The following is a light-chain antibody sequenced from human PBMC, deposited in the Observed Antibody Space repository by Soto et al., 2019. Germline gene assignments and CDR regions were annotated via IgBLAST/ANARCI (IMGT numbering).Light chain of an antibody. CDR3: QQYGSSPRM. CDR2: GTS. Sequence: EIVLTQSPGTLSLSPGERVTLSCRASQSVGSSYLAWYQQKPDQAPRLVIYGTSNRATGTPDRFSGSGSGTDFTLTISRLEPEDFAVYYCQQYGSSPRMFGQGTKVDIK. V-gene: IGKV3-20*01. J-gene: IGKJ1*01. CDR1: QSVGSSY.